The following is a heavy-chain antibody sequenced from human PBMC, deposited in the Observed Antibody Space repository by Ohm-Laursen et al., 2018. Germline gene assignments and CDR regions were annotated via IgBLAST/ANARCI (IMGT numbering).Heavy chain of an antibody. CDR1: GFTVSSNY. Sequence: SLRLSCAASGFTVSSNYMSWVRQAPGKGLEWVSVIYSGGSTYYADSVKGRFTISRDNSKNTLYLQMNSLRAEDTAVYYCTTIRSKTDRFFDYWGQGTLVTVSS. D-gene: IGHD4-17*01. V-gene: IGHV3-53*01. CDR2: IYSGGST. J-gene: IGHJ4*02. CDR3: TTIRSKTDRFFDY.